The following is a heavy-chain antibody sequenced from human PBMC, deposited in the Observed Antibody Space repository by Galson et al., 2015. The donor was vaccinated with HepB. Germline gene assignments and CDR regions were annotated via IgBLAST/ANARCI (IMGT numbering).Heavy chain of an antibody. CDR3: ARIPRIATRPPRLDV. CDR2: LDTSGST. J-gene: IGHJ6*04. Sequence: ETLSLTCNVSGGSINSYYWSWIRQPAGKGLEWIGRLDTSGSTNYNPSLRSRVTMSVDTSKNQFSLKLTSVTAADTAVYYCARIPRIATRPPRLDVWGKGTTVTVSS. D-gene: IGHD6-6*01. CDR1: GGSINSYY. V-gene: IGHV4-4*07.